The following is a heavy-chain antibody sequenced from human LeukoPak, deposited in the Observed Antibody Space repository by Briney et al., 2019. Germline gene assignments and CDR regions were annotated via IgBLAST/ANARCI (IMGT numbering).Heavy chain of an antibody. J-gene: IGHJ4*02. CDR3: ARDRGYYVFDY. CDR1: GFTFSNYW. CDR2: VKPDGSEK. V-gene: IGHV3-7*01. Sequence: PGGSLRLSCAASGFTFSNYWMTWVRQAPGKGLEWVAHVKPDGSEKSYVDSVKGRFTISRDNAQNSLYQQMNSLRAEDTAVYYCARDRGYYVFDYWGQGTLVTVSS. D-gene: IGHD3-22*01.